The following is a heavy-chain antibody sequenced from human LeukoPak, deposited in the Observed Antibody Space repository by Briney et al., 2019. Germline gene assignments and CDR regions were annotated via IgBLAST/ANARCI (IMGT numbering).Heavy chain of an antibody. CDR1: GFTFSSYS. CDR2: ITSSSTYI. D-gene: IGHD2-15*01. V-gene: IGHV3-21*01. Sequence: TGGSLRLSCAASGFTFSSYSMNWVRQAPGKGLEWVSSITSSSTYIYYADSLKGRFTISRDNAKNSLYLQMNSLRAEDTAVYYCARKVVADYYFDYWGQGTLVTVSS. CDR3: ARKVVADYYFDY. J-gene: IGHJ4*02.